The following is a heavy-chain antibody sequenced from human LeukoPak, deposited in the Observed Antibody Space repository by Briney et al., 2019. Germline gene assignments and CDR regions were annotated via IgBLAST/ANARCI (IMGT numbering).Heavy chain of an antibody. CDR3: AREEGGGSGSYYNPYYFDY. Sequence: GGSLRLSCAASGFTFSSYSMNWVRQAPGKGLEWVSSISSSSSYIYYADSVKGRFTISRDNAKNSLYLQMNSLRAEDTAVYHCAREEGGGSGSYYNPYYFDYWGQGTLVTVSS. J-gene: IGHJ4*02. D-gene: IGHD3-10*01. CDR1: GFTFSSYS. CDR2: ISSSSSYI. V-gene: IGHV3-21*01.